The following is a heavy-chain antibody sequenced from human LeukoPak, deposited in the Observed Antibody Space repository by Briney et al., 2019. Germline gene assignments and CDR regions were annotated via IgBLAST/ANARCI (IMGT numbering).Heavy chain of an antibody. CDR3: ASLWFGEPSSFDY. D-gene: IGHD3-10*01. CDR1: GYSISSGYY. V-gene: IGHV4-38-2*01. Sequence: PSETLSFTCAVSGYSISSGYYWGWIRQPPGKGLEWIGSIYHSGSTYYNPSLKSRVTISVDTSKNQFSLKLSSVTAADTAVYYCASLWFGEPSSFDYWGQGTLVTVSS. CDR2: IYHSGST. J-gene: IGHJ4*02.